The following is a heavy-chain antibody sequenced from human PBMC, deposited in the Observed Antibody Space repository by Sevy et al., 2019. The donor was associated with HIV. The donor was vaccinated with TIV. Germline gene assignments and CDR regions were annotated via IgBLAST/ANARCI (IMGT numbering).Heavy chain of an antibody. D-gene: IGHD3-22*01. J-gene: IGHJ4*02. Sequence: GGSLRLSCAASGFTFSSYAMHWVRQAPGKGLEWVAVISYDGSNKYYADSVKGRFTISRDNSKNTLYLQMNSLRAEDMAVYYCARDKDSSGYTDYWGQGTLVTVSS. V-gene: IGHV3-30*04. CDR1: GFTFSSYA. CDR2: ISYDGSNK. CDR3: ARDKDSSGYTDY.